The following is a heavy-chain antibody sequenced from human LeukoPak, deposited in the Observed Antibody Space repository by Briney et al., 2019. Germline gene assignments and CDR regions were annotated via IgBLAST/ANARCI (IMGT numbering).Heavy chain of an antibody. CDR1: GFTFSSYT. CDR2: ISYSSNYI. Sequence: GGSLRLSCAASGFTFSSYTMNWVRQAPGRGPEWVSCISYSSNYIYYADSVKGRFTISRDNTKNSLYLQMNSLRAEDTAVYYCARERGSGWGGGIQHWGQGTLVTVSS. J-gene: IGHJ1*01. D-gene: IGHD6-19*01. V-gene: IGHV3-21*01. CDR3: ARERGSGWGGGIQH.